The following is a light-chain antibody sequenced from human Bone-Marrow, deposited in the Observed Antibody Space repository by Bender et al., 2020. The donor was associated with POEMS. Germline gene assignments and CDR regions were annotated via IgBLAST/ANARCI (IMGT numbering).Light chain of an antibody. V-gene: IGLV1-44*01. CDR2: NNS. Sequence: QSVLTQPPSASGTTGKRVTISCSGSSSKFGSYPVNWYQQLPGAAPKLVIFNNSQRPSGVPDRFSGSNSGTSASLAISGLLSDDEADFYCATWDDSLNGWVFGGGTKLTVL. CDR3: ATWDDSLNGWV. CDR1: SSKFGSYP. J-gene: IGLJ3*02.